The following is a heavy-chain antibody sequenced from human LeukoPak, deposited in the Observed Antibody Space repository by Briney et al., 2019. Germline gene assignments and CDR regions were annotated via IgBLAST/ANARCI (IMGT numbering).Heavy chain of an antibody. J-gene: IGHJ4*02. D-gene: IGHD3-9*01. CDR1: GFTFSSYW. Sequence: GGSLRLSCAASGFTFSSYWMHWVRQAPGKGLVWVSRINSDGSSTSYADSVKGRFTISRDNAKNTLYLQMNSLRTEDTAVYYCARDRLYGILTGYDYWGQGTLVTVSS. V-gene: IGHV3-74*01. CDR3: ARDRLYGILTGYDY. CDR2: INSDGSST.